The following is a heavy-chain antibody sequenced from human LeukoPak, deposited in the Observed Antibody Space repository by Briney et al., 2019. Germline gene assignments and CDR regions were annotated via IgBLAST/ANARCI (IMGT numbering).Heavy chain of an antibody. CDR2: IGTAGDT. CDR1: GFTFSSYD. Sequence: GGSLRLSCAASGFTFSSYDMHWVRQPTGKGLEWVSAIGTAGDTYYSHSVKGRFTISRENAKNSLYLHMNSLSAGDTAVYYCATSRYTVTDEPYYYYYYMDVWGKGTTVTVSS. V-gene: IGHV3-13*01. CDR3: ATSRYTVTDEPYYYYYYMDV. J-gene: IGHJ6*03. D-gene: IGHD4-17*01.